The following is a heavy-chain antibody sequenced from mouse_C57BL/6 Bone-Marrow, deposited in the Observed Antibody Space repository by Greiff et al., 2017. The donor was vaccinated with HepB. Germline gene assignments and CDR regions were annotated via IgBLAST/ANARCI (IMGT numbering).Heavy chain of an antibody. CDR1: ASEVFPIAY. D-gene: IGHD1-1*01. CDR3: TRGWNYYCSPSMDF. J-gene: IGHJ4*01. CDR2: ILPSIGRT. Sequence: VQLQQSGSELRSPGSSVKLSCKDFASEVFPIAYMSWLRQKPGHGFEWLGGILPSIGRTIYGEQFEDKATLDADTLSNTDSLELNSLTSEDSAIYYCTRGWNYYCSPSMDFWGQGTSVTVSS. V-gene: IGHV15-2*01.